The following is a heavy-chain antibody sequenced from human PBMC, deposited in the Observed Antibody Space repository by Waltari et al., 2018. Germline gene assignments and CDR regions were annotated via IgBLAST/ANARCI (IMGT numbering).Heavy chain of an antibody. J-gene: IGHJ5*02. CDR3: ARGTGDYRDNWFDP. CDR2: INHSGST. D-gene: IGHD4-17*01. CDR1: GGSFSGYY. V-gene: IGHV4-34*01. Sequence: QVQLQQWGAGLLKPSETLSLTCAVYGGSFSGYYWSWIRQPPGKGLEWIGEINHSGSTNYNPSLKSRVTISVDTSKNQLSLKLTSVTAADTAVYYCARGTGDYRDNWFDPWGQGTLVTVSS.